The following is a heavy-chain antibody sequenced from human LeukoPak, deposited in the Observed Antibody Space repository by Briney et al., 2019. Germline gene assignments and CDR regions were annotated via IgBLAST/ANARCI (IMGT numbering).Heavy chain of an antibody. V-gene: IGHV3-7*01. J-gene: IGHJ4*02. CDR2: IEEDGIDK. Sequence: GGSLRLSCAASGFTFSDYWMTWVRQVPGRGLQWVANIEEDGIDKYYVDSVEGRFTISRDNAKKSLYLEMNNLRGEDTAVYYCARVGAWELQRVFEYWGQGTLVTVSS. CDR3: ARVGAWELQRVFEY. D-gene: IGHD1-26*01. CDR1: GFTFSDYW.